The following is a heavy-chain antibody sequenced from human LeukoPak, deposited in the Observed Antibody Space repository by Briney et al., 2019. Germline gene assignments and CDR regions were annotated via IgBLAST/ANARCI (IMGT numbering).Heavy chain of an antibody. D-gene: IGHD6-13*01. CDR1: GGSISSGIYY. V-gene: IGHV4-39*01. CDR3: ARHVRQQLPPKAFDY. J-gene: IGHJ4*02. CDR2: IYYSGNT. Sequence: SETLSLTCTVSGGSISSGIYYWGWIRQPPGKGLEWIGSIYYSGNTYYNPSLKSRVTISVDTSKNQLSLRLNSVTAADTALYYCARHVRQQLPPKAFDYWGQGTLVTVSS.